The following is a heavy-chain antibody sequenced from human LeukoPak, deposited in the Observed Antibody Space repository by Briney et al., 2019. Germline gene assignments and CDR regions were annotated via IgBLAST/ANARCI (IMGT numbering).Heavy chain of an antibody. CDR2: IYYSGST. J-gene: IGHJ4*02. Sequence: SSETLSLTCAVYGGSFSGYYWSWIRQPPGKGLEWIGSIYYSGSTYYNPSLKSRVTISVDTSKNQFSLKLSSVTAADTAVYYCARWMVGDTFDYWGQGTLVTVSS. D-gene: IGHD1-26*01. CDR1: GGSFSGYY. CDR3: ARWMVGDTFDY. V-gene: IGHV4-34*01.